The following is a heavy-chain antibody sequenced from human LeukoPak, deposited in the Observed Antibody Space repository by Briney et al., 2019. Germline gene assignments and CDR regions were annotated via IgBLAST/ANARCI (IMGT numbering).Heavy chain of an antibody. J-gene: IGHJ4*02. Sequence: GESLKISCKGSGYSFTSYWIGWVRQMPGKGLEWMGIIYPGDSDTRYSPSFQGQVTISADKSISTAYLQWSSLKASDTAMYYCARQPKNYDFWSGYFAQFDYWGQGTLVTVSS. V-gene: IGHV5-51*01. CDR2: IYPGDSDT. D-gene: IGHD3-3*01. CDR1: GYSFTSYW. CDR3: ARQPKNYDFWSGYFAQFDY.